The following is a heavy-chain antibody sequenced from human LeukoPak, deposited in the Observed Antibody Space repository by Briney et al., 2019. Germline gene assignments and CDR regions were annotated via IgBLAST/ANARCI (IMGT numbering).Heavy chain of an antibody. J-gene: IGHJ4*02. CDR2: ISSSSSSI. CDR3: ARDADSSGYYPISVFDY. D-gene: IGHD3-22*01. CDR1: GFTFSTYS. V-gene: IGHV3-21*01. Sequence: GGSLILSCAASGFTFSTYSMNWVRQAPGKGLEWVSFISSSSSSIYYADSVKGRFTMSRDNAKNSLYLQMNSLRAEDTAVYYCARDADSSGYYPISVFDYWGQGTLVTVSS.